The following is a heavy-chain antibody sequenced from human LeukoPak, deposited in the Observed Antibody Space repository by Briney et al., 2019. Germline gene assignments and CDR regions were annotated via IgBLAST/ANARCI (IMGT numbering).Heavy chain of an antibody. CDR1: GFTLTNYD. V-gene: IGHV1-8*01. CDR3: VRDGEGVAISVNFWFDP. D-gene: IGHD3-10*01. CDR2: MNPINGNT. J-gene: IGHJ5*02. Sequence: ASVKVSCKASGFTLTNYDINWVRQAPGQGLEWMGWMNPINGNTGYARKFQGRVTMTRDTSISTAYMELWSLTSEDTAIYYCVRDGEGVAISVNFWFDPWGQGTLVTVSS.